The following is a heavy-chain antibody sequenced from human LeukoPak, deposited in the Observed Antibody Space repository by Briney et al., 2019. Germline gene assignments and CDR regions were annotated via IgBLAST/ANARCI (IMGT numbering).Heavy chain of an antibody. CDR2: IYYSGST. J-gene: IGHJ4*02. Sequence: SETLSLTCTVSGGSISSSSYYWGWIRQPPGKGLEWIGSIYYSGSTYYNPSLKSRVTISVDTSKNQFSLKLSSVTAADTAVYYCARHPYDFWSGYYRSRPKHFGYWGQGTLVTVSS. CDR3: ARHPYDFWSGYYRSRPKHFGY. CDR1: GGSISSSSYY. V-gene: IGHV4-39*01. D-gene: IGHD3-3*01.